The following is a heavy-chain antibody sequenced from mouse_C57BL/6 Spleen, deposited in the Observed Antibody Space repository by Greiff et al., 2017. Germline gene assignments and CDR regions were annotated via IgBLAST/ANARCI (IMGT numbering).Heavy chain of an antibody. J-gene: IGHJ1*03. CDR1: GYTFTEYT. D-gene: IGHD6-5*01. Sequence: QVQLLQSGAELVKPGASVKLSCKASGYTFTEYTIYWVKQRPGQGLEWIGWFYPGSGSIKYKEKFKDKATLTADKSSSTVYMELSRLTSDDSAIYFCSRHEEGLCRSGYFDVWGTGTTVTVSS. CDR2: FYPGSGSI. CDR3: SRHEEGLCRSGYFDV. V-gene: IGHV1-62-2*01.